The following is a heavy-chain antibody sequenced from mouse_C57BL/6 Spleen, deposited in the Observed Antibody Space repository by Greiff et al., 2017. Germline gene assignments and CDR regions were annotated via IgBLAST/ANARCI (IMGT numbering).Heavy chain of an antibody. Sequence: SGPELVKPGASVKMSCKASGYTFTDYNMHWVKQSHGKSLEWIGYINPNNGGTSYNQKFKGKATLTVNKSSSTAYMELRSLTSEDSAVYYCADYYGSSYNYWGQGTTLTVSS. D-gene: IGHD1-1*01. V-gene: IGHV1-22*01. CDR1: GYTFTDYN. CDR2: INPNNGGT. CDR3: ADYYGSSYNY. J-gene: IGHJ2*01.